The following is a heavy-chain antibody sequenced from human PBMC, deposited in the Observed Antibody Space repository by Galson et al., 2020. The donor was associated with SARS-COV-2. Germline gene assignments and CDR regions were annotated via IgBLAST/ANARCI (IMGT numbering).Heavy chain of an antibody. CDR2: ICSDGTIK. D-gene: IGHD5-18*01. CDR1: GFPFSSYG. J-gene: IGHJ4*02. Sequence: TGGSLRLSCAASGFPFSSYGMNWVRQAPGKGLEWVALICSDGTIKTYADPVKGRFTISRDNSKNTLYPQRSSLRAEDTAIYYCAREGQYSWSGWNYFDYGGQGTLVIVSS. CDR3: AREGQYSWSGWNYFDY. V-gene: IGHV3-33*01.